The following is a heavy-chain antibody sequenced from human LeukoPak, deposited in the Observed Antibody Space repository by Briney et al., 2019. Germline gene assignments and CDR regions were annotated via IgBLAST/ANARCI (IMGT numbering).Heavy chain of an antibody. J-gene: IGHJ6*02. Sequence: GGSLRLSCAASGFTFSSYAMSWVRQAPGKGLEWVSAISGSGGSTYYAGSVKGRFTISRDNSKNTLYLQMNSLRAEDTAVYYCAKGARCSGGSCYYYYYGMDVWGQGTTVTVSS. CDR3: AKGARCSGGSCYYYYYGMDV. CDR1: GFTFSSYA. V-gene: IGHV3-23*01. D-gene: IGHD2-15*01. CDR2: ISGSGGST.